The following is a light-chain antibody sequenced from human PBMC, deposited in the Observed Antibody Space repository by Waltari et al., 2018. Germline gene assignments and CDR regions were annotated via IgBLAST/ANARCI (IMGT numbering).Light chain of an antibody. CDR3: QQYYSTPWT. V-gene: IGKV4-1*01. CDR1: QSIFYNSNNKPY. CDR2: WAS. J-gene: IGKJ1*01. Sequence: DIVMTQSPDSLAVSRGEGATITCQSSQSIFYNSNNKPYLAWYQQKVGQPPKLLIYWASSRESGVPDRFSGSVSGTDFTLTISSLQAEDVAVYYCQQYYSTPWTFGQGTKVEIK.